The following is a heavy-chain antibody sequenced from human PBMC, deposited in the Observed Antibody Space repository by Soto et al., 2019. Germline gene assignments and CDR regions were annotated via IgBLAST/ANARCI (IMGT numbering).Heavy chain of an antibody. J-gene: IGHJ4*02. CDR1: GYTFTSYY. D-gene: IGHD6-6*01. CDR2: INPSGGST. V-gene: IGHV1-46*01. CDR3: AREDAPRTRNSSSRPFDY. Sequence: QVQLVQSGAEVKKPGASVKVSCKASGYTFTSYYMHWVRQAPGQGLEWMGIINPSGGSTSYAQKFPGRVTMTRDTSTSTVYMELSSLKSEDTAVYYCAREDAPRTRNSSSRPFDYGGQGSLVTVSS.